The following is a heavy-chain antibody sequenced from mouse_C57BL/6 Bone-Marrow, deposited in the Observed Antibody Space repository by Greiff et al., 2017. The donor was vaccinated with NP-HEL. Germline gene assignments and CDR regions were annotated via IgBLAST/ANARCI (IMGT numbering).Heavy chain of an antibody. CDR1: GFSFTSYA. Sequence: VQLVESGPGLVAPSPCLSITCTVSGFSFTSYAISWVRQPPGKGLEWLGEIWTGGGTNYNSALKSRLSISKDNSKSQVFLKMNSLHTDDTARYYCARMRGGGFAYWGQGTLVTVSA. CDR3: ARMRGGGFAY. V-gene: IGHV2-9-1*01. CDR2: IWTGGGT. J-gene: IGHJ3*01.